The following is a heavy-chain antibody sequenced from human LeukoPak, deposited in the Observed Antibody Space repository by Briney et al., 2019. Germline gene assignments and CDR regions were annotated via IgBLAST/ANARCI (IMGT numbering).Heavy chain of an antibody. CDR3: ARVRGSYGSGSYNDAFDI. V-gene: IGHV1-18*01. CDR1: GYTFTSYG. J-gene: IGHJ3*02. CDR2: ISAYNGNT. Sequence: ASVKVSCKASGYTFTSYGISWVRQAPGQGLEWMGWISAYNGNTNYAQKLQGRVTMTTDTSTSTAYMELRSLRSDDTAVYYCARVRGSYGSGSYNDAFDIWGQGTMVTVSS. D-gene: IGHD3-10*01.